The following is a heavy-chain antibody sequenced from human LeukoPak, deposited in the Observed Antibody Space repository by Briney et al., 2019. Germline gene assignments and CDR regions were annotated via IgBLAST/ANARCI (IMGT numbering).Heavy chain of an antibody. Sequence: PGGSLRLSCAASGISFSSNGMHWVRQAPGKGLEWMAVIWHDGSNKYYVDSVKGRFTISRDNSKKTLYLQMNSLRADDTAVYYCARDNYHDGSGYGPLDYWGQGTLVTVSS. D-gene: IGHD3-22*01. CDR2: IWHDGSNK. J-gene: IGHJ4*02. V-gene: IGHV3-33*01. CDR3: ARDNYHDGSGYGPLDY. CDR1: GISFSSNG.